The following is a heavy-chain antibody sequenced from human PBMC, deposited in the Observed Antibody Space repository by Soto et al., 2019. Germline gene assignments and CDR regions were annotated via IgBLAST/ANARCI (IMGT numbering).Heavy chain of an antibody. J-gene: IGHJ4*02. V-gene: IGHV1-2*02. CDR2: INPNSGGT. Sequence: ASVKLSCKTSGYTFSDHYTHWVRQAPGQGLEWMGWINPNSGGTGYAEKFQGRVTMTRDTSISTAYMELNRLNSDDTAVYYCVRGGTGAGPTASEAYQPFDGCGQGTLVILSS. CDR3: VRGGTGAGPTASEAYQPFDG. D-gene: IGHD3-10*01. CDR1: GYTFSDHY.